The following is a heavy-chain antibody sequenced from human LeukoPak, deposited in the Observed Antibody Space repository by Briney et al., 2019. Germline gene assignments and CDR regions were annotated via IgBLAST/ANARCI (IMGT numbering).Heavy chain of an antibody. CDR2: IKQDGSEK. Sequence: GGSLRLSCAASGFTFSNYWMSWVRQAPGKGLEWVANIKQDGSEKYYVDSVKGRFPISRDNAKNSLYLQMNSLRAEDTAVYYCARAGSRWGYGRYYYYMDVWGKGTTVTISS. V-gene: IGHV3-7*01. CDR1: GFTFSNYW. D-gene: IGHD5-12*01. J-gene: IGHJ6*03. CDR3: ARAGSRWGYGRYYYYMDV.